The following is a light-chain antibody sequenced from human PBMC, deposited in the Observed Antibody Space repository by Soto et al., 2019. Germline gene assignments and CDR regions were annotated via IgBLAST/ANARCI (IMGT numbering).Light chain of an antibody. CDR2: SNN. CDR1: SSNIGSNI. V-gene: IGLV1-44*01. CDR3: AAWDDSLNGWV. J-gene: IGLJ3*02. Sequence: QAVVTQPPSASGTPGQGVTISCSGSSSNIGSNIVNWYQQLPGTAPKLLIYSNNQRPPGVPDRLSGSKFGTSASLAISGLQSEDEAHYYCAAWDDSLNGWVFGGGTKLTVL.